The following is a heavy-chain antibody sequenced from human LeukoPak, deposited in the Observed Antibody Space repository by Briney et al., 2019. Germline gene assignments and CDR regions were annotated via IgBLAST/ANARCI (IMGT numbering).Heavy chain of an antibody. V-gene: IGHV1-69*13. Sequence: SVKVSCKASGGTFSSYAISWVRQAPGQGLEWMEGIIPIFGTANYAQKFQGRVTITADESTSTAYMELSSLRVEDTALYYCVRLGSTSPGNWYKLFDQWGQGTLVTVSS. CDR1: GGTFSSYA. J-gene: IGHJ4*02. CDR3: VRLGSTSPGNWYKLFDQ. CDR2: IIPIFGTA. D-gene: IGHD2-2*01.